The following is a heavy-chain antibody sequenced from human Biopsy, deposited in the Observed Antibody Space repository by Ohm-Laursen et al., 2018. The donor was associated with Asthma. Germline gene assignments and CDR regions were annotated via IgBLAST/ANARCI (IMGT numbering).Heavy chain of an antibody. J-gene: IGHJ4*02. D-gene: IGHD6-19*01. CDR3: ARGDSSGWSHYYFDY. CDR2: IYSGGTS. V-gene: IGHV3-53*01. Sequence: SLRLSCSASGFSLDDYAMYWVRQGPGKGLEWVSVIYSGGTSHTADSVRGRFTISRDFSKNTLHLQMHSLRVEDTVVYYCARGDSSGWSHYYFDYWGQGTLVTVSS. CDR1: GFSLDDYA.